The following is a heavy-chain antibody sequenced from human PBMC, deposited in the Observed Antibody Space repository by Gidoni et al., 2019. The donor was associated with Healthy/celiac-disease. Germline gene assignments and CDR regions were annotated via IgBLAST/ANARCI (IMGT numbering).Heavy chain of an antibody. Sequence: QVQLVQYGAEVTKPGASVKVSCKASGYTFTSYGISWVRQAPGQGPEWMGWISAYNGNTNYAQKLQDRVTMTTDTSTSTAYMELRSLRSDDTAVYYCARDRATMVQGVMGAFDIWGQGTMVTVSS. D-gene: IGHD3-10*01. J-gene: IGHJ3*02. CDR2: ISAYNGNT. V-gene: IGHV1-18*01. CDR1: GYTFTSYG. CDR3: ARDRATMVQGVMGAFDI.